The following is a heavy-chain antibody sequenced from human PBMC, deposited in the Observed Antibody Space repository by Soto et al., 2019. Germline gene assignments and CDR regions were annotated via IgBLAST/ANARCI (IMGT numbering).Heavy chain of an antibody. CDR2: INPNSGGT. V-gene: IGHV1-2*02. CDR1: GYTFTGYY. J-gene: IGHJ6*02. CDR3: AREDITLVRNRDYYYGMGV. Sequence: ASVKVSCKASGYTFTGYYMHWVRQAPGQGLEWMGWINPNSGGTNYAQKFQGRVTMTRDTSISTGYMELSSLRSDDTAVYYCAREDITLVRNRDYYYGMGVWGQGTTVTVSS. D-gene: IGHD3-10*01.